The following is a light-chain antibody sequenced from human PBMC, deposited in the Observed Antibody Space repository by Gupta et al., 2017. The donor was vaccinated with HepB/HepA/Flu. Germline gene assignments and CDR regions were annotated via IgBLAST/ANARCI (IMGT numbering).Light chain of an antibody. V-gene: IGKV3-11*01. J-gene: IGKJ4*01. CDR3: QQRSIWPPLT. CDR1: QSVSSF. Sequence: EVVLTQSPAPLSLSPGERATLSCRASQSVSSFLAWYQQKPGQAPRLLIYDASNRATGIPARFSGSGSGTDFTLTISSLEPEDFAVYYCQQRSIWPPLTVGGGTKVEIK. CDR2: DAS.